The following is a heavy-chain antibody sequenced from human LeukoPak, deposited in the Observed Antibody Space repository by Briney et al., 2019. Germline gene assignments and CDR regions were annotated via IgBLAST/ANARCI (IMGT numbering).Heavy chain of an antibody. CDR3: ARVTLSRYFDWGNYYGMDV. V-gene: IGHV1-69*01. Sequence: ASVRVSCKASGGTFSSYGISWVRQAPGQGLEWMGGIIPIFGTANYAQKLQGRVTITADASTTTAYMELSSLRSEDTAVYYCARVTLSRYFDWGNYYGMDVWGQGTTVTVSS. J-gene: IGHJ6*02. CDR2: IIPIFGTA. CDR1: GGTFSSYG. D-gene: IGHD3-9*01.